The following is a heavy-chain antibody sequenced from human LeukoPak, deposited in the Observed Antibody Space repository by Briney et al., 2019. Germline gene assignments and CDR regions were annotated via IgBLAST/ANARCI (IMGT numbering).Heavy chain of an antibody. J-gene: IGHJ4*02. D-gene: IGHD4-17*01. V-gene: IGHV3-21*01. CDR1: GFTFSSYS. CDR2: ISSSSYI. CDR3: AREFNDYGDYLDY. Sequence: LGGSLRLSCAASGFTFSSYSMNWVRQAPGKGLEWVSSISSSSYIYYADSVKGRFTISRDNAKNSLYLQMNSLRAEDTAVYYCAREFNDYGDYLDYWGQGTLVTVSS.